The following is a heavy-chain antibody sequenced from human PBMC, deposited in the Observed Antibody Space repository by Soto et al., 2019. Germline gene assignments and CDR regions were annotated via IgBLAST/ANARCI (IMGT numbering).Heavy chain of an antibody. D-gene: IGHD2-2*02. CDR2: IRSRANNFAT. CDR3: ARGQGAAIGDYYYHGMDV. Sequence: GGSLSLSCAASGFIFSGSAIHWVRQASGKGLEWVGRIRSRANNFATSSAASVKGRFTFSRDDSKNTAYLQMNTLKPEDTAVYYCARGQGAAIGDYYYHGMDVWGQGTTVTVSS. V-gene: IGHV3-73*01. CDR1: GFIFSGSA. J-gene: IGHJ6*02.